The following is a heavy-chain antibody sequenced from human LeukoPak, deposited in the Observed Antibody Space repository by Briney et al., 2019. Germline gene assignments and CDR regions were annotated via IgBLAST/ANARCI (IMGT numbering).Heavy chain of an antibody. CDR1: GYPFTRYG. CDR2: INPDNGNT. V-gene: IGHV1-18*01. Sequence: ASVKVSCKASGYPFTRYGISWVRQAPGQGVEWMGWINPDNGNTKYAQKFQGRVTMTTDTSTSTAHMELRSLRSDDTAVYYCATYYCSTTSCYPYFFDYWGQGTLVTVSS. D-gene: IGHD2-2*01. CDR3: ATYYCSTTSCYPYFFDY. J-gene: IGHJ4*02.